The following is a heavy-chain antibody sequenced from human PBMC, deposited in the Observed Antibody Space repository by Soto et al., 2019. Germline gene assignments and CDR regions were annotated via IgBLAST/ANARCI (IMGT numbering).Heavy chain of an antibody. CDR2: ISYDGSNK. Sequence: PGGSLRLSCAASGFTFSSYGMHWVRQAPGKGLEWVAVISYDGSNKYYADSVKGRFTISRDNSKNTLYLQMNSLRAEDTDVYYCAKEVAVVAAIGSLDYWGQGTLVTVSS. CDR1: GFTFSSYG. CDR3: AKEVAVVAAIGSLDY. V-gene: IGHV3-30*18. J-gene: IGHJ4*02. D-gene: IGHD2-15*01.